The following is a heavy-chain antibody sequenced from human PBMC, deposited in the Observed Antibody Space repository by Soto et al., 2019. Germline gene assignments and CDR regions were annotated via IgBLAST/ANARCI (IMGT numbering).Heavy chain of an antibody. V-gene: IGHV3-66*01. D-gene: IGHD6-6*01. Sequence: GGSLRLSCAASGFTVSSNYMSWVRQAPGKGLEWVSVIYSGGSTYYADSVKGRFTISRDNSKNTLYLQMNSLRAEDTAVYYCARGPLEYSRLYYDYYYMDVWGKGTTVTVSS. J-gene: IGHJ6*03. CDR1: GFTVSSNY. CDR3: ARGPLEYSRLYYDYYYMDV. CDR2: IYSGGST.